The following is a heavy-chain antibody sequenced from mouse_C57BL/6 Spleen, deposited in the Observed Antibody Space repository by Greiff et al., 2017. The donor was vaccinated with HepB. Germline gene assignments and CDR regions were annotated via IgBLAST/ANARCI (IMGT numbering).Heavy chain of an antibody. V-gene: IGHV1-55*01. CDR1: GYTFTSYW. Sequence: QVQLQQPGAELVKPGASVKMSCKASGYTFTSYWITWVKQRPGQGLEWIGDIYPGSGSTNYNEKFKSKATLTVDTSSSTASMQLSSLTSEDSAVYYCARNYGSSDWYFDVWGTGTTVTVAS. CDR3: ARNYGSSDWYFDV. J-gene: IGHJ1*03. CDR2: IYPGSGST. D-gene: IGHD1-1*01.